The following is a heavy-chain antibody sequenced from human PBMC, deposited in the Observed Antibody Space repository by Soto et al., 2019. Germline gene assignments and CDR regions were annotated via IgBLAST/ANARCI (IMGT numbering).Heavy chain of an antibody. V-gene: IGHV3-33*08. CDR1: GFTFSSYA. D-gene: IGHD3-22*01. CDR3: AREPYYYDSSGERDGMDV. Sequence: QVQLVESGGGVVQPGRSLRLSCAASGFTFSSYAMHWVRQAPGKGLEWVAVIWYDGSNKYYADSVKGRFTISRDNSKNTLYLQMNSLRAEDTAVYYCAREPYYYDSSGERDGMDVWGQGTTVTVSS. CDR2: IWYDGSNK. J-gene: IGHJ6*02.